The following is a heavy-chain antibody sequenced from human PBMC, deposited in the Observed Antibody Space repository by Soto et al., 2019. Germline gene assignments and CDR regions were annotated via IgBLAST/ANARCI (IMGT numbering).Heavy chain of an antibody. CDR3: ARQQLLPFYYALDV. J-gene: IGHJ6*02. D-gene: IGHD6-13*01. CDR1: GGSIKGYY. Sequence: LSLICNVSGGSIKGYYWGWIGQPPGKGLEYIGYIYYRGSTNYNPSLESRVTMSVDTSRNQFSLKVNSVTAADTAVYYCARQQLLPFYYALDVWGQGTTVTVSS. CDR2: IYYRGST. V-gene: IGHV4-59*01.